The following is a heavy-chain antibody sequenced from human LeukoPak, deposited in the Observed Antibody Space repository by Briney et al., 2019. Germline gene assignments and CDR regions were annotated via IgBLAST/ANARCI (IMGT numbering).Heavy chain of an antibody. D-gene: IGHD3-16*01. CDR2: LYSGGST. J-gene: IGHJ4*02. V-gene: IGHV3-66*01. CDR1: GITVSSNK. CDR3: ARELGLGVIDY. Sequence: GGSLRISCAASGITVSSNKMNWVRQAPGKGLEWVSVLYSGGSTNYADSVKGRFTISRDNSKNTLYLQMNILRAEDTAVYYFARELGLGVIDYWGQGTLVIVSS.